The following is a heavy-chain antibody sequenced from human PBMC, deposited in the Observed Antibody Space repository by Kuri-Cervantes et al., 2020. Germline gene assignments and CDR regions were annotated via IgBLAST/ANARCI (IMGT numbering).Heavy chain of an antibody. Sequence: GGSLRLSCAASGFTFSSYAMHWVRQAPGKGLEWVAVISYDGSNKYYADPVKGRFTISRDNSKNTLYLQMNSLRAEDTAVYYCARGVGDYSAGAGYWGQGTLVTVSS. CDR2: ISYDGSNK. D-gene: IGHD4-17*01. CDR1: GFTFSSYA. V-gene: IGHV3-30-3*01. CDR3: ARGVGDYSAGAGY. J-gene: IGHJ4*02.